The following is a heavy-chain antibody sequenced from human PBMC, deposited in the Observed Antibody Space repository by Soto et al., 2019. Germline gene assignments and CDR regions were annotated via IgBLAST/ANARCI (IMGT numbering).Heavy chain of an antibody. CDR1: GGSIGSSSYY. V-gene: IGHV4-39*01. D-gene: IGHD6-19*01. CDR2: IYYRGST. J-gene: IGHJ4*02. Sequence: QLQLQESGPGLVKPSETLSLTCTVSGGSIGSSSYYWGWIRRPPGKGLEWIGSIYYRGSTYYNPSLKSRVTLSVDTSKNQFSLKLTSVTAADTAVYYCARPGISSGWYSYFDDWGQGTLVTVSS. CDR3: ARPGISSGWYSYFDD.